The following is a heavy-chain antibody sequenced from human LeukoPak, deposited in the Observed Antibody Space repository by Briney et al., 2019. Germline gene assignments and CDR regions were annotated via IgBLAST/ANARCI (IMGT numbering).Heavy chain of an antibody. CDR2: ISGRGGST. CDR3: AKDRAPYYYDTSGTTSDY. V-gene: IGHV3-23*01. Sequence: GGSLRLSCAASGFTFSSYAMSWVRQAPGKGLEWVSAISGRGGSTYYADSVKGRVTISRDNSKNTLYLQMNSLRAEDTAVYYCAKDRAPYYYDTSGTTSDYWGQGTLVTVSS. J-gene: IGHJ4*02. CDR1: GFTFSSYA. D-gene: IGHD3-22*01.